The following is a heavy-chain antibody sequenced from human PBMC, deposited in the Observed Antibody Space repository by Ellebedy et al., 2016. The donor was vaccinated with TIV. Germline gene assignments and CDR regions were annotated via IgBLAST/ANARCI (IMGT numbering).Heavy chain of an antibody. CDR3: ARRGSYGDYAVQVNSWFDR. D-gene: IGHD4-17*01. CDR2: IYQDGSVQ. V-gene: IGHV3-7*01. Sequence: GESLKISCAATGFSFRSYWMSWVRQAPGKGLEWVANIYQDGSVQYYLDSLKGRFTISRDNAINSLFLQMNRLRVEDTAVYYCARRGSYGDYAVQVNSWFDRWGQGALVTVSS. J-gene: IGHJ5*02. CDR1: GFSFRSYW.